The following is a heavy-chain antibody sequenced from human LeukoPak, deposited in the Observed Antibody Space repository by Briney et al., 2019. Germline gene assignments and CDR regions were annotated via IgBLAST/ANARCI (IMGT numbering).Heavy chain of an antibody. CDR3: AKDLTGYSSGWLFDY. CDR1: GFTFSRYG. D-gene: IGHD6-19*01. CDR2: ISGSGGST. Sequence: GGSLRLSCAASGFTFSRYGIHWVRQAPGKGLEWVSAISGSGGSTYYADSVKGRFTISRDNSKNTLYLQMNSLRAEDTAVYYCAKDLTGYSSGWLFDYWGQGTLVAVSS. J-gene: IGHJ4*02. V-gene: IGHV3-23*01.